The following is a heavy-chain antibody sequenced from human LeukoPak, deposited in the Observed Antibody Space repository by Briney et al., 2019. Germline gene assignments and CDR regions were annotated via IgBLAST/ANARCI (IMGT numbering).Heavy chain of an antibody. CDR1: GFTFSSYT. J-gene: IGHJ4*02. D-gene: IGHD3-10*01. Sequence: PGGSLRLSCAASGFTFSSYTMNWVRQAPGKGLEWVSSITRSSIYIYYLDSLKGRFTISRDNAKNSLYLQMNSLRAEDTAVYYCAKDLIMYGDGELLYYWGQGTLVTVSS. CDR2: ITRSSIYI. V-gene: IGHV3-21*01. CDR3: AKDLIMYGDGELLYY.